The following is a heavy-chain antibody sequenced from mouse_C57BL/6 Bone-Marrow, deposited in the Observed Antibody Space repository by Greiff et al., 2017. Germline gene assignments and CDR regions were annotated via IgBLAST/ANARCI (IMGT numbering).Heavy chain of an antibody. CDR2: IYPRSGNT. D-gene: IGHD1-1*01. V-gene: IGHV1-81*01. J-gene: IGHJ2*01. CDR1: GYTFTSYG. Sequence: QVQLQQSGAELARPGASVKLSCKASGYTFTSYGISWVKQRTGQGLEWIGEIYPRSGNTYYNEKFKGKATLTADKSSSTAYMELRSLTSEDSAVYFCARFPYYYGSNYFDYWGQGTTLTVSS. CDR3: ARFPYYYGSNYFDY.